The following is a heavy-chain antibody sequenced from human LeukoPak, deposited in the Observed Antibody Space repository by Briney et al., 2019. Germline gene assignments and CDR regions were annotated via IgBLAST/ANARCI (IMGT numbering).Heavy chain of an antibody. CDR2: LYTGGDT. V-gene: IGHV3-53*01. Sequence: GGSLRLSCAVSGFTVSAHYMSWVRQAPGKGLECVSFLYTGGDTYYADSVKGRFTISRDNSKNTLYLQMNSLRAEDTAVYYCARGPGSRGIFDYWGQGTLVTVSS. CDR1: GFTVSAHY. D-gene: IGHD3-10*01. CDR3: ARGPGSRGIFDY. J-gene: IGHJ4*02.